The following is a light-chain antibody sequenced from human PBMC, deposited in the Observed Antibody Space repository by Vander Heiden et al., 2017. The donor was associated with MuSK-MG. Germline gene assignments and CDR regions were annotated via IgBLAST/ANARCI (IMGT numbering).Light chain of an antibody. Sequence: EILMTQSPATLSVSPGERVTLSCRASQNINNNLAWYQQKPGQPPRLLIYRIATRATSTPARFSGSGSGAEFTLTISSLQSEDFAIYYCHQYDSWPQTFGQGTRLEIK. CDR2: RIA. CDR1: QNINNN. J-gene: IGKJ5*01. CDR3: HQYDSWPQT. V-gene: IGKV3-15*01.